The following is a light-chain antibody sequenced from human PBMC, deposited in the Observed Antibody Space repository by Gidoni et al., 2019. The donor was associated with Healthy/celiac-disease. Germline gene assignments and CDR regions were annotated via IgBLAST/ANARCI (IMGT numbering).Light chain of an antibody. CDR2: SGN. CDR3: AAWDDSLNGSYV. Sequence: QSVLTQPPSASGTPGQRVTISCSGSSSNIGTNTVHWYQQRPGTAPKLLIYSGNQRPSGVPARFSGSKSGTSASLAISGLQSEDEADYYCAAWDDSLNGSYVFGTGTKVTVL. CDR1: SSNIGTNT. J-gene: IGLJ1*01. V-gene: IGLV1-44*01.